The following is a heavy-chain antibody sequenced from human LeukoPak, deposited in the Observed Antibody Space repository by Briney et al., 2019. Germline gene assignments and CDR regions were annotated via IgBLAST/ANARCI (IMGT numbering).Heavy chain of an antibody. CDR2: INPSAGST. CDR1: GYTFTSYY. D-gene: IGHD6-13*01. Sequence: EASVKVSCKASGYTFTSYYMHWVRQAPGQGLEWMGIINPSAGSTRYAQKFQGRVTMTRDTSTRTVYMELSSLRSEDTAVYYCAREGGIAAADEGWFYPWGQGTLVTVSS. CDR3: AREGGIAAADEGWFYP. J-gene: IGHJ5*02. V-gene: IGHV1-46*01.